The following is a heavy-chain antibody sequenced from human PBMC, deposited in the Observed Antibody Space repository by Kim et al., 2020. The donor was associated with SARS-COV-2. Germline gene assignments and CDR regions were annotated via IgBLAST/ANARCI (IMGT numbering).Heavy chain of an antibody. J-gene: IGHJ3*02. CDR3: ARDRGITMVRGASLDRDAFDI. V-gene: IGHV3-33*01. D-gene: IGHD3-10*01. Sequence: GGSLRLSCAASGFTFSSYGMHWVRQAPGKGLEWVAVIWYDGSNKYYADSVKGRFTISRDNSKNTLYLQMNSLRAEDTAVYYCARDRGITMVRGASLDRDAFDIWGQGTMVTVSS. CDR2: IWYDGSNK. CDR1: GFTFSSYG.